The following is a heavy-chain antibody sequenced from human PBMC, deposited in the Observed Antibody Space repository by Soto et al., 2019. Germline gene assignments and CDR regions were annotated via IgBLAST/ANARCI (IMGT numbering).Heavy chain of an antibody. V-gene: IGHV1-69*13. J-gene: IGHJ6*02. CDR3: AREPPIFGVVISDYYYYYGMDD. D-gene: IGHD3-3*01. CDR1: GGTFSSYA. Sequence: SVKVSCKASGGTFSSYAISWVRQAPGQGLEWMGGIIPIFGTANYAQKFQGRVTITADESTSTAYMELSSLRSEDTAVYYCAREPPIFGVVISDYYYYYGMDDWGQGTTVTVSS. CDR2: IIPIFGTA.